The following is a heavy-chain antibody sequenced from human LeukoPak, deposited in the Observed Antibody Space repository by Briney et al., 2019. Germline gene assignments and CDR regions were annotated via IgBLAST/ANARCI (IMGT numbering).Heavy chain of an antibody. CDR2: IYYSGST. D-gene: IGHD3-22*01. V-gene: IGHV4-59*01. J-gene: IGHJ4*02. CDR3: ARGNHDSVIDY. Sequence: SETLSLTCTVSGGSISSYYWSWIRQPPGKGLERIGYIYYSGSTNYNPSLKSRVTISVDTSKNQFSLKLSSVTAADTAVYYCARGNHDSVIDYWGQGTLVTVSS. CDR1: GGSISSYY.